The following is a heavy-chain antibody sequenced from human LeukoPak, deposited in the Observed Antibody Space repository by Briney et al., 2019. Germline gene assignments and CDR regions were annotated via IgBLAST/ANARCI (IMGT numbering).Heavy chain of an antibody. J-gene: IGHJ4*02. V-gene: IGHV1-2*02. CDR3: ATIAVTVLGDY. Sequence: ASVKVSCKASGYTFTDYYIHWVRQAPGQELEWMGWINPKSGGTNYAQKFQGRVTMTRDTSISTAYMELSRLRSDDTAVYYCATIAVTVLGDYWGQGTLVTASS. CDR2: INPKSGGT. D-gene: IGHD6-19*01. CDR1: GYTFTDYY.